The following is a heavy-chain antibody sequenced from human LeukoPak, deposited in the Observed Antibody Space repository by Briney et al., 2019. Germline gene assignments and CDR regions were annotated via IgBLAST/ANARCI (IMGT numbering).Heavy chain of an antibody. Sequence: SETLSLTCTVSRYSISSDYYWGWIRQPPGKGLEWIASMYQSGSTYYNPSLKSRVTISVDTSKNQFSLKLSSVTAADTAVYYCARVSLWFGEHYYFDYWGQGTLVTVSS. CDR2: MYQSGST. CDR3: ARVSLWFGEHYYFDY. CDR1: RYSISSDYY. D-gene: IGHD3-10*01. V-gene: IGHV4-38-2*02. J-gene: IGHJ4*02.